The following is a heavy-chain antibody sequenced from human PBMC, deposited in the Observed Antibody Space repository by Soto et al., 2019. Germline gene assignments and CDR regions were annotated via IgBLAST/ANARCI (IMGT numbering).Heavy chain of an antibody. CDR3: ATSGSIAVAGIWGLGQKGSATEPNYFDY. CDR2: FDPEDGET. D-gene: IGHD6-19*01. Sequence: ASVKVACKVSGYTLTELSMHWVRQAPGKGLEWMGGFDPEDGETIYAQKFQGRVTMTEDTSTDTAYMELSSLRSEDTAVYYCATSGSIAVAGIWGLGQKGSATEPNYFDYWG. J-gene: IGHJ4*01. V-gene: IGHV1-24*01. CDR1: GYTLTELS.